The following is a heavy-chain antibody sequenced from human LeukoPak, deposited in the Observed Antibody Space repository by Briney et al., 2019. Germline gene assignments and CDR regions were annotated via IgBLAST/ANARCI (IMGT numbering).Heavy chain of an antibody. J-gene: IGHJ3*02. D-gene: IGHD3-16*01. Sequence: PGGSLRLSCAASGFTFDDYGMSWVRQAPGKGLEWVSYISSSSSYINYADSVKGRFTISRDNAKNSLYLQMNSLRAEDTAVYYCARDMGVWDAFDIWGQGTMVTVSS. CDR3: ARDMGVWDAFDI. CDR1: GFTFDDYG. V-gene: IGHV3-21*01. CDR2: ISSSSSYI.